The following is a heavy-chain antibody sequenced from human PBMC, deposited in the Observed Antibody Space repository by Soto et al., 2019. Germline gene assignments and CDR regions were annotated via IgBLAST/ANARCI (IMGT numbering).Heavy chain of an antibody. CDR3: AKRNDGSAWPYYFDS. CDR2: IGGSDGTT. CDR1: GFTFSRYV. Sequence: GSLRLSCAVSGFTFSRYVMGWVRQAPGKGLEWVSAIGGSDGTTYYADSAKGRFTISRDNSKNTLYLQMNSLRPEDTAIYYCAKRNDGSAWPYYFDSWGQGTLVTVSS. V-gene: IGHV3-23*01. J-gene: IGHJ4*02. D-gene: IGHD6-19*01.